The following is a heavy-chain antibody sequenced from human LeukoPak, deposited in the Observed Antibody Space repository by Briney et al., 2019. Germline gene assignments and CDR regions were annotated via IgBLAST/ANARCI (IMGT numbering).Heavy chain of an antibody. Sequence: SVKVSCKASGGTLSTHTITWVRQAPGQGLEWMGRIIPTLGITRYAQKFQGRVTITADKSTSTAYMDLSSLRSEVTAVYYCARDQGDWGGPYYYGMDVWGQGTTVTVSS. V-gene: IGHV1-69*04. D-gene: IGHD7-27*01. CDR3: ARDQGDWGGPYYYGMDV. CDR1: GGTLSTHT. J-gene: IGHJ6*02. CDR2: IIPTLGIT.